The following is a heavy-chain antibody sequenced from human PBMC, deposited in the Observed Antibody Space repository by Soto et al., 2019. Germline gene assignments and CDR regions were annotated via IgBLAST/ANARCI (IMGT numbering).Heavy chain of an antibody. V-gene: IGHV3-21*01. CDR3: ASSHPPSY. CDR2: ISSSSSYI. CDR1: GFTFISYS. J-gene: IGHJ4*02. Sequence: GVSMRLSSAAAGFTFISYSMNWVRQAPGKGLEWVSSISSSSSYIYYADSVKGRFTISRDNAKNSLYLQMNSLRAEDTAVYYCASSHPPSYWGQGTLVTVSS.